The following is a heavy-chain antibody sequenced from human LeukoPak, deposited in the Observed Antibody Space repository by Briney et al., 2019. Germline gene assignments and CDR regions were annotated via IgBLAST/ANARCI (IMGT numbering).Heavy chain of an antibody. V-gene: IGHV4-59*01. CDR1: GGSLSNYY. CDR2: IYYSGST. CDR3: ARAGGNRFDP. Sequence: PSETLSLTCTVSGGSLSNYYWSSIRQYPGQGLEWIGYIYYSGSTTYNSSLKSRVTISVDTSKNQFSLKLTSVTAADTAVYYCARAGGNRFDPWGQGILVTVSS. D-gene: IGHD3-10*01. J-gene: IGHJ5*02.